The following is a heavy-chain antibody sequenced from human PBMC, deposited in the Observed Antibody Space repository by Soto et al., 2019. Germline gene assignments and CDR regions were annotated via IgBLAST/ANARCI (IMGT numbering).Heavy chain of an antibody. V-gene: IGHV3-23*01. CDR2: ISSSGERT. D-gene: IGHD3-10*01. J-gene: IGHJ3*01. CDR3: AKVWTIVRGMGDALDV. CDR1: GFGFSYFG. Sequence: GGSLRLSCAASGFGFSYFGMSWVRQAPGKGLEWVSAISSSGERTAHVDSVKGRFTISRDNSKNTLYLQMNSLRVEDTAVYYCAKVWTIVRGMGDALDVWGQGTMVTVSS.